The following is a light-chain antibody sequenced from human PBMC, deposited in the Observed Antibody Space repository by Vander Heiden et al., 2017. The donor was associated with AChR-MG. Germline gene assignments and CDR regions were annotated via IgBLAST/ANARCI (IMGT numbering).Light chain of an antibody. V-gene: IGLV3-1*01. CDR3: QAWDSRSNLG. Sequence: SYKLTQPPSVSVSPGQTATITCSGDNLGDKYVSWYQQKPGQPPLLVIYQKDKRPSGIPERFSGSNSGNTATLTISGTQSVDEADVFCQAWDSRSNLGFGGGTKLNVI. CDR1: NLGDKY. J-gene: IGLJ3*02. CDR2: QKD.